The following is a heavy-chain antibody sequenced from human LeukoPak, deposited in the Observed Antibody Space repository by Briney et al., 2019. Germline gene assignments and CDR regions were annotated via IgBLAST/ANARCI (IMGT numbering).Heavy chain of an antibody. CDR1: GFTFSSYE. Sequence: GGSLRLSCAASGFTFSSYEMNWVRQAPGKGLERVSYISSSGSTIYYADSVKGRFTISRDNAKNSLYLQMHSLRAEDTAVYYCARLGGYFDYWGQGTLVTVSS. J-gene: IGHJ4*02. D-gene: IGHD3-16*01. CDR2: ISSSGSTI. V-gene: IGHV3-48*03. CDR3: ARLGGYFDY.